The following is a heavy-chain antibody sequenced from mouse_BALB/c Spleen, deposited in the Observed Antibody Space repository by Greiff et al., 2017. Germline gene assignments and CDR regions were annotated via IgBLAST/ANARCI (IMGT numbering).Heavy chain of an antibody. CDR3: ARMRGNYFYAMDY. D-gene: IGHD2-1*01. V-gene: IGHV8-8*01. J-gene: IGHJ4*01. Sequence: QVTLNVCGPGILQPSQTLSLTCSFSGFSLSTSGMGVGWIRQPSGKGLEWLAHIWWDDDKRYNPALKSRLTISKDTSSNQVFLKIASVDTADTATYYCARMRGNYFYAMDYWGQGTSVTVSS. CDR2: IWWDDDK. CDR1: GFSLSTSGMG.